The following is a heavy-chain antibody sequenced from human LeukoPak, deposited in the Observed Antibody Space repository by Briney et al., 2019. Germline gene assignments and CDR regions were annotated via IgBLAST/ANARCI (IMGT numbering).Heavy chain of an antibody. CDR2: IIPILGIA. J-gene: IGHJ3*02. V-gene: IGHV1-69*02. Sequence: SVKVSCKASGGTFSSYTISWVRQAPGQGLEWMGRIIPILGIANYAQKFQGRVTITADKSTSTAYMELSSLRSEDTAVYYCARGQEQRFLEWLSPGAFDIWGQGTMVTVSS. CDR3: ARGQEQRFLEWLSPGAFDI. CDR1: GGTFSSYT. D-gene: IGHD3-3*01.